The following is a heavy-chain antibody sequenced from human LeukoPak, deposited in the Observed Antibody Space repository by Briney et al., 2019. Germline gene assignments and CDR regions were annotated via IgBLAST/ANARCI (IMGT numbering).Heavy chain of an antibody. V-gene: IGHV4-31*03. D-gene: IGHD5-18*01. J-gene: IGHJ5*02. CDR3: ARGGGRGYSYPFDP. CDR1: GGSISSGGYY. Sequence: SETLSLTCTVSGGSISSGGYYWSWIRQHPGKGLEWIGYIYYSGSTYYNPSLKSRVTISVDTSKNQFSLKLSSVTPADTAVYYCARGGGRGYSYPFDPWGQGTLVTVSS. CDR2: IYYSGST.